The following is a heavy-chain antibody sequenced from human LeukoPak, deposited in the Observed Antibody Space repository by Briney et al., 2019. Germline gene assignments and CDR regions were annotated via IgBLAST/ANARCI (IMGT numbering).Heavy chain of an antibody. J-gene: IGHJ4*02. D-gene: IGHD1-26*01. Sequence: SETLSLTCTVSGGSISSSSYYWGWIRQPPGKGLEWIGSIYYSGSTYYNPSLKSRVTISVDTSKNQFSLKPSSVTAADTAVYYCARVEASLLFDYWGQGTLVTVSS. CDR1: GGSISSSSYY. CDR3: ARVEASLLFDY. V-gene: IGHV4-39*01. CDR2: IYYSGST.